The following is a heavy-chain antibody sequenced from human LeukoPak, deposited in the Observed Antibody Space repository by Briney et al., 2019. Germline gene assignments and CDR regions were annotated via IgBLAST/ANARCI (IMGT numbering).Heavy chain of an antibody. CDR3: AKDSRIPAGGTEPSDY. Sequence: GGSLRLSCAASGFTFSTYAMTWVRQPPGRGLEWVSAISGSGGSTYYANSVKGRFTISRDNSKDTLYLQMNSLRAEDTAVYYCAKDSRIPAGGTEPSDYWGQGTLVTVSS. CDR2: ISGSGGST. CDR1: GFTFSTYA. J-gene: IGHJ4*02. D-gene: IGHD6-13*01. V-gene: IGHV3-23*01.